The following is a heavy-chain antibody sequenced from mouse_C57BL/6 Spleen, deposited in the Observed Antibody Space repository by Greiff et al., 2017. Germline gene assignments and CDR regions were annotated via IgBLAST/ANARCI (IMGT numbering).Heavy chain of an antibody. CDR1: GFNIKDYY. J-gene: IGHJ2*01. V-gene: IGHV14-1*01. CDR2: IDPEDGDT. D-gene: IGHD1-1*01. Sequence: EVKLQESGAELVRPGASVKLSCTASGFNIKDYYMHWVKQRPEQGLEWIGRIDPEDGDTEYAPKFQGKATMTADTSSNTAYLQLSSLTSEDTAVYYCTTWSGSPYYFDDWGQGTTLTVSS. CDR3: TTWSGSPYYFDD.